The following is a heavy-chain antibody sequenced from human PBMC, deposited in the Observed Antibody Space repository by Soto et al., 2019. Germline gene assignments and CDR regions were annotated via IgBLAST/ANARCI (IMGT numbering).Heavy chain of an antibody. Sequence: QVQLVQSGAEVKKPGSSVKVSCKASGGTFSGYTISWVRQAPGQGLEWMGGIIPIFGTADYAQKFQGRVTITADESTSTAYKELSSLRSEDPAVYFCAAARGDTSYEDYWGQGTLVTVSS. CDR2: IIPIFGTA. J-gene: IGHJ4*02. CDR3: AAARGDTSYEDY. V-gene: IGHV1-69*01. CDR1: GGTFSGYT. D-gene: IGHD3-16*01.